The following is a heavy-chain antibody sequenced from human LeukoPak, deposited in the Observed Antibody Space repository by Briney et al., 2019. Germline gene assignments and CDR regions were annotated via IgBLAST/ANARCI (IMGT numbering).Heavy chain of an antibody. D-gene: IGHD2-21*01. J-gene: IGHJ4*02. Sequence: SETLSLTCTVSGDSISSYYWSWIRQPPGKGLEWIAYTYYSGSTNYNPSLKSRLTISVDTSKNQFSLKLSSVTATDTAVYYCARTRIPYFDYWGQGTLVTVSS. V-gene: IGHV4-59*08. CDR1: GDSISSYY. CDR2: TYYSGST. CDR3: ARTRIPYFDY.